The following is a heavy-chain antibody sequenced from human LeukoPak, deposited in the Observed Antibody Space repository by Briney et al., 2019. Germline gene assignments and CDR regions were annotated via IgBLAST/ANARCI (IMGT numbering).Heavy chain of an antibody. J-gene: IGHJ4*02. CDR3: ARDSSEDFYDCSGYYSFDF. V-gene: IGHV1-18*01. D-gene: IGHD3-22*01. CDR1: GYTFINYG. Sequence: ASVKVSCKASGYTFINYGISWVRQAPGQGLEWMGWISVYNGNTNYAQKFQGRVTMTTDTSTSTAYMELRSLRSDDTAVFYCARDSSEDFYDCSGYYSFDFWGQGTLVTVSS. CDR2: ISVYNGNT.